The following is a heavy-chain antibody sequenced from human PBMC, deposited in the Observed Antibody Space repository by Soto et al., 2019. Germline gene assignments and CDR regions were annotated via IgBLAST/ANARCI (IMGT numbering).Heavy chain of an antibody. CDR1: GYTFTNYG. J-gene: IGHJ3*01. CDR2: ISTYNVNT. D-gene: IGHD2-21*01. CDR3: ARVPGDLHLFDAFDV. Sequence: QIQLVQSGGEVKKPGASVNVSCKAYGYTFTNYGIGWVRQAPGQGLEWMGWISTYNVNTIYAQNFQDRVTMTTDTSTSTAYMELKSLTSDDTAVYYCARVPGDLHLFDAFDVWGQGTMLTVSS. V-gene: IGHV1-18*01.